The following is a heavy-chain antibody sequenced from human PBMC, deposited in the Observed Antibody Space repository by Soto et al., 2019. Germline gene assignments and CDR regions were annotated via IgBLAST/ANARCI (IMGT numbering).Heavy chain of an antibody. CDR1: GGSITDNY. CDR3: ARALDYDFWGGRNWFDP. Sequence: QVQLQQSGPGLLKPSETLSLTCSVSGGSITDNYWTWIRQSPGKGLEWVGYIYYTGITNYNPSLKRRVTISLDRSKNQFSLKLDSVTAADTALYYCARALDYDFWGGRNWFDPWGQGTLVTVSS. D-gene: IGHD3-3*01. J-gene: IGHJ5*02. CDR2: IYYTGIT. V-gene: IGHV4-59*01.